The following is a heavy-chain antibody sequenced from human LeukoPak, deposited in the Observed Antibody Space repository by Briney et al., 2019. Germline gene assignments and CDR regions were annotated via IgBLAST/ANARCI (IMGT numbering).Heavy chain of an antibody. CDR2: INWNSGNI. CDR1: GFPFDDSA. Sequence: GGSLRLSCAASGFPFDDSAMHWVRQAPGKGLEWVSGINWNSGNINYADSVRGRFTVSRDNAKNSLYLQMDSLRAEDTAIYYCARDMTIAGADDYWGQGTLVTVSS. CDR3: ARDMTIAGADDY. V-gene: IGHV3-9*01. D-gene: IGHD6-13*01. J-gene: IGHJ4*02.